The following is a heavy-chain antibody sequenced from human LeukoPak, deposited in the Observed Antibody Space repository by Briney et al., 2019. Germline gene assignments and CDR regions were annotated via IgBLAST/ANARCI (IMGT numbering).Heavy chain of an antibody. CDR2: VSSSGSTI. CDR3: AELGITMIGGV. D-gene: IGHD3-10*02. J-gene: IGHJ6*04. CDR1: GFTFSGYE. V-gene: IGHV3-48*03. Sequence: GGSLRLSCAASGFTFSGYEMNWVRQAPGKGLEWVSYVSSSGSTIYYADSVKGRFTISRGNAKNSLYLQMNSLRAEDTAVYYCAELGITMIGGVWGKGTTVTISS.